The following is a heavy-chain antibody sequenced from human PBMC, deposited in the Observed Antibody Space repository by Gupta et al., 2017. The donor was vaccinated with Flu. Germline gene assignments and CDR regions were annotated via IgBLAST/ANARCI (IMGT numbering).Heavy chain of an antibody. CDR2: ISGSGGST. V-gene: IGHV3-23*01. D-gene: IGHD2-21*02. J-gene: IGHJ4*02. CDR3: AKVGEKNVVVTAIPIDY. Sequence: EVQLLESGGGLVQPGGSLRLSCAASGFTFSSYAMSWVRQAPGKGLEWVSAISGSGGSTYYADSVKGRFTISRDNSKNTLYLQMNSLRAEDTAVYYCAKVGEKNVVVTAIPIDYWGQGTLVTVSS. CDR1: GFTFSSYA.